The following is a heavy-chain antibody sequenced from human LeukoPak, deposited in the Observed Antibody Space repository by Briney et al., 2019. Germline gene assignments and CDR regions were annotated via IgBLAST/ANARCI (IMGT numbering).Heavy chain of an antibody. CDR2: ISYDGSNK. Sequence: PGRSLRLSCAASGFTFSSYAMHWVRQAPGKGLEWVAVISYDGSNKYYADSVKGRFTISRDNSKNTLYLQMNSLRAEDTAVYYCARGRVPAAISDAFDIWGQGTMVNVSS. J-gene: IGHJ3*02. V-gene: IGHV3-30*01. D-gene: IGHD2-2*02. CDR3: ARGRVPAAISDAFDI. CDR1: GFTFSSYA.